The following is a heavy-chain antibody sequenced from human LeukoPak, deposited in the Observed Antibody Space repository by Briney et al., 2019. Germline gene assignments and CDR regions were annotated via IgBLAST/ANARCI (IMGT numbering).Heavy chain of an antibody. J-gene: IGHJ3*02. Sequence: VASVKVSCKASGGTFSSYAISWVRQAPGQGLEWMGRIIPIFGTANYAQKFQGRVTITTDESTSTAYMELSSLRSEDTAVYYCAREQRWYQRHGAFDIWGQGTMVTVSS. CDR2: IIPIFGTA. D-gene: IGHD2-15*01. CDR1: GGTFSSYA. V-gene: IGHV1-69*05. CDR3: AREQRWYQRHGAFDI.